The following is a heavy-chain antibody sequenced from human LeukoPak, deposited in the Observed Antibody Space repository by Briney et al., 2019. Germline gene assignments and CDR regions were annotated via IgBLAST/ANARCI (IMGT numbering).Heavy chain of an antibody. Sequence: GGSLRLSCAASGFTFSSYSMNWVRQAPGKGLEWVSYISSSSSIIYYADSVKGRFTISRDNAKNSLYLQMNSLRDEDTAVYYCARAILPDGSGSCYFDYWGQGTLVTVSS. CDR2: ISSSSSII. J-gene: IGHJ4*02. CDR1: GFTFSSYS. V-gene: IGHV3-48*02. D-gene: IGHD3-10*01. CDR3: ARAILPDGSGSCYFDY.